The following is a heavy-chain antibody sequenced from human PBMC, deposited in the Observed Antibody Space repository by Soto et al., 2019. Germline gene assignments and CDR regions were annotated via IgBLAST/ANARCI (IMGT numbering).Heavy chain of an antibody. CDR3: ARSVVTIFGVVMAFDY. CDR1: GGSISSGGYY. CDR2: IYYSGST. V-gene: IGHV4-31*03. J-gene: IGHJ4*02. D-gene: IGHD3-3*01. Sequence: SETLSLTCTVSGGSISSGGYYWSWIRQHPGKGLEWIGYIYYSGSTYYNPSLKSRVTISVDTSKNQFSLKLSSVTAADTAVYYCARSVVTIFGVVMAFDYWGQGTLVTVSS.